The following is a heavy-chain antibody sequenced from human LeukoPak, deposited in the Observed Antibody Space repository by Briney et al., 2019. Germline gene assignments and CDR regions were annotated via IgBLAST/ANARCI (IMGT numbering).Heavy chain of an antibody. V-gene: IGHV3-30*18. CDR3: AKEVVPAGFDY. CDR1: GFIFSSYG. J-gene: IGHJ4*02. CDR2: ISYDGSNK. Sequence: GGSLRLSCAASGFIFSSYGMHWVRQAPGKGLEWVAVISYDGSNKYYADSVKGRFTISRDNSKNTLYLQMNSLRAEDTAVYYCAKEVVPAGFDYWGQGTLVTVSS. D-gene: IGHD2-2*01.